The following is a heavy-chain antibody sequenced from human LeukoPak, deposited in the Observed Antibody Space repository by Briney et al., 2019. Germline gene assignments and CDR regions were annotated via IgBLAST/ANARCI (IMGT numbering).Heavy chain of an antibody. D-gene: IGHD2-2*01. CDR3: ARGPRSTSCPPCYYYYMDV. CDR2: IIPIFGTA. J-gene: IGHJ6*03. Sequence: ASVKVSCKASGGTFSSYAISWVRQAPGQGLEWMGGIIPIFGTANYAQKFQGRVTITADESTSTAYMEPSSLRSEDTAVYYCARGPRSTSCPPCYYYYMDVWGKGTTVTVSS. CDR1: GGTFSSYA. V-gene: IGHV1-69*13.